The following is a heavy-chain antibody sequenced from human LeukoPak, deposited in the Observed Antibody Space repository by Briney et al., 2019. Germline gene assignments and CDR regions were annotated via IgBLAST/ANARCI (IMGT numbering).Heavy chain of an antibody. J-gene: IGHJ4*02. CDR2: IKQDGSEK. V-gene: IGHV3-7*01. CDR1: GFTFSSYW. Sequence: PGGSLRLSCAASGFTFSSYWMSWVCQAQGEGLEWVANIKQDGSEKYYVDSVKGRFTISRDNAKNSLYLQMNSLRAEDTAVYYCARDWGDYDFWSGYFDYWGQGTLVTVSS. D-gene: IGHD3-3*01. CDR3: ARDWGDYDFWSGYFDY.